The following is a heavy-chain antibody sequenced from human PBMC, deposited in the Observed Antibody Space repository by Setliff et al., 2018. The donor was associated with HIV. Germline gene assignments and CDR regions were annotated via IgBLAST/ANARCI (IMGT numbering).Heavy chain of an antibody. CDR1: GGSISSGGYS. CDR2: IYHSGST. CDR3: ARVVGTRAVDY. V-gene: IGHV4-30-2*01. J-gene: IGHJ4*02. D-gene: IGHD2-15*01. Sequence: SETLSLTCAVSGGSISSGGYSWSWIRQPPGKSLEWIGYIYHSGSTYYNPSLKSRVTISLDTSKNQVSLKLSSVTAADTAVYYCARVVGTRAVDYWSQGTLVTVSS.